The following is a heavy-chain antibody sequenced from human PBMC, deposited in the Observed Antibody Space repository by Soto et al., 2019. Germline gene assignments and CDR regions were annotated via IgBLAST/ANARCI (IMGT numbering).Heavy chain of an antibody. J-gene: IGHJ4*02. CDR3: TSARSSVEPGGFVEN. CDR1: KFFISSSW. D-gene: IGHD2-15*01. Sequence: EVQLEESGGGLVQPGGSLRLSCTASKFFISSSWMSWVRQAPGKGLEWVANIKEDGGLRRYMDSVKGRFTISRDNGKNSVYLQMNSLRADDTAVYYCTSARSSVEPGGFVENWGQGTLVTVSS. CDR2: IKEDGGLR. V-gene: IGHV3-7*03.